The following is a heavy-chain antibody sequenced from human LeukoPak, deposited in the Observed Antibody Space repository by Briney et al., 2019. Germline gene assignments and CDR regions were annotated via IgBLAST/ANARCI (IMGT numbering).Heavy chain of an antibody. D-gene: IGHD1-14*01. CDR3: ARVRTGAFDI. Sequence: GGSLRLSCAASGFTFSSYAMSWVRQAPGKGLEWVSAISASGGSTYYTDSVKGRFTISRDNSKNTLYLQMNSLRAEDTAVYYCARVRTGAFDIWGQGTMVTVSS. CDR2: ISASGGST. V-gene: IGHV3-23*01. J-gene: IGHJ3*02. CDR1: GFTFSSYA.